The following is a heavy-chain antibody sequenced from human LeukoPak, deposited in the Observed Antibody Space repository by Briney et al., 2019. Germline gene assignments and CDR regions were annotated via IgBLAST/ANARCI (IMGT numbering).Heavy chain of an antibody. J-gene: IGHJ3*02. V-gene: IGHV4-59*01. CDR3: ARALGSGSRRAFDI. CDR2: IYYSGST. D-gene: IGHD3-10*01. Sequence: PSETLSLTCTVSGGSISSYYWSWIRQPPGKGLEWIGYIYYSGSTNYNPSLKSRVTISVDTSKNQFSLKLSSVTAADTAVYYCARALGSGSRRAFDIWGQGTMVTVSS. CDR1: GGSISSYY.